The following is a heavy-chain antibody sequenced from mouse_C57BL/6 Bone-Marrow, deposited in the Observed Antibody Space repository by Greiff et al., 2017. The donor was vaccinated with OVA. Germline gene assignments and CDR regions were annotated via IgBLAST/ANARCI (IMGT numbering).Heavy chain of an antibody. CDR1: GYTFTDYY. V-gene: IGHV1-76*01. J-gene: IGHJ4*01. Sequence: QVQLQQSGAELVRPGASVKLSCKASGYTFTDYYINWVKQRPGQGLEWIARIYPGSGNTYYNEKFKGKATLTAEKSSSTAYMQLSSLTSEVSAVYVCARAYYYGSSYDAMDYWGQGTSVTVSS. CDR3: ARAYYYGSSYDAMDY. CDR2: IYPGSGNT. D-gene: IGHD1-1*01.